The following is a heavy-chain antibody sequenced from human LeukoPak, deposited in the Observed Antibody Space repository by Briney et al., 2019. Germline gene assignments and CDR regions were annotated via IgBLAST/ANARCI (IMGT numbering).Heavy chain of an antibody. CDR1: GFTFSSYS. V-gene: IGHV3-21*01. Sequence: GGSLRLSCAASGFTFSSYSMNWVRQAPGKGLEWVSSISSSSSYIYYADSVKGRFTISRDNAKNSLYLQMNSLRAEDTAVYYCARVEVGAYYYFDYWGQGTLVTVSS. CDR3: ARVEVGAYYYFDY. J-gene: IGHJ4*02. CDR2: ISSSSSYI. D-gene: IGHD1-26*01.